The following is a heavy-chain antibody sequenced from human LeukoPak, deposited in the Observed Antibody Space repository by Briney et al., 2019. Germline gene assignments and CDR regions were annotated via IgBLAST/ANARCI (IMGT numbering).Heavy chain of an antibody. J-gene: IGHJ4*02. CDR2: ISGSGGST. CDR3: AKERMTTTCFDY. V-gene: IGHV3-23*01. CDR1: GFTFSSYA. Sequence: GGSLRLSCAASGFTFSSYAMSWVRQAPGKGLESVSLISGSGGSTYYADSVKGRFTISRDNSKNTLFLQMDSLRDEDTAVYYCAKERMTTTCFDYWGQGTLVTVSS. D-gene: IGHD5-24*01.